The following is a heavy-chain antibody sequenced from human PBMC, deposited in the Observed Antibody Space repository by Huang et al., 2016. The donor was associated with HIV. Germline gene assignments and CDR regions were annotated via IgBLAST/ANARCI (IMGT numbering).Heavy chain of an antibody. J-gene: IGHJ4*02. CDR1: GGTFSSYA. Sequence: QVQLVQSGAEVKKPGSSVKVSCKASGGTFSSYAISWVRQAPGQGLEWMGGIIPIFGTANYEQKFQGRVMITADESTSTAYMELSSLRSEDTAVYYCARVESRRYYDSSGYYYWGQGTLVTVSS. V-gene: IGHV1-69*01. CDR2: IIPIFGTA. CDR3: ARVESRRYYDSSGYYY. D-gene: IGHD3-22*01.